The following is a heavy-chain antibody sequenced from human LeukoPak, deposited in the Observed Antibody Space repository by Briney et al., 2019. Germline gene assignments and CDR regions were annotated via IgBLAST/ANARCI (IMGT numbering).Heavy chain of an antibody. D-gene: IGHD2-2*01. J-gene: IGHJ4*02. CDR2: INHSGST. Sequence: PSETLSLTCAVYGGSFSGYYWSWLRQPPGKGLEWIGEINHSGSTNYNPSLKSRVTISVDTSKNQFSLKLSSVTAADTAVYYCARGKASDCSSTSCPKGYFDYWGQGTLVTVSS. V-gene: IGHV4-34*01. CDR3: ARGKASDCSSTSCPKGYFDY. CDR1: GGSFSGYY.